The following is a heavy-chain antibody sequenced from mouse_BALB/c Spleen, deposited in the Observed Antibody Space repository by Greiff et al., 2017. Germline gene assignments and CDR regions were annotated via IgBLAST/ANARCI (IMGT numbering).Heavy chain of an antibody. CDR3: ARGNYYGSRGLWYFDV. CDR1: GFTFSSFG. CDR2: ISSGSSTI. Sequence: DVHLVESGGGLVQPGGSRKLSCAASGFTFSSFGMHWVRQAPEKGLEWVAYISSGSSTIYYADTVKGRFTISRDNPKNTLFLQMTSLRSEDTAMYYCARGNYYGSRGLWYFDVWGAGTTVTVSS. V-gene: IGHV5-17*02. D-gene: IGHD1-1*01. J-gene: IGHJ1*01.